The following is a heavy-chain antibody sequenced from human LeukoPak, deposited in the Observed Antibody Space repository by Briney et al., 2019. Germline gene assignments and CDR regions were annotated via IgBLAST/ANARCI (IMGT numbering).Heavy chain of an antibody. CDR3: ARDYTRDVYNI. J-gene: IGHJ4*02. D-gene: IGHD3-9*01. CDR1: GFTFRTYS. CDR2: ISTSSSTI. V-gene: IGHV3-48*01. Sequence: GGSLRLSCAASGFTFRTYSMNWVRQASGKGLEWVSYISTSSSTIYYADSVKGRFTISRDNAENSLYLQMNSLRVEDTAVYYCARDYTRDVYNIWGQGTLVTVSS.